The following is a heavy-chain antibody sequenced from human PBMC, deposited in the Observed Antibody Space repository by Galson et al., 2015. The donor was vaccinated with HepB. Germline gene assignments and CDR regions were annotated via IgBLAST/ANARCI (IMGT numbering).Heavy chain of an antibody. V-gene: IGHV4-34*09. D-gene: IGHD3-22*01. CDR3: ARDADYDTGGMDV. CDR2: IYYSGST. Sequence: TLSLTCAVYGGSFSGYYWSWIRQPPGKGLEWIGNIYYSGSTYYNPSLKSRVTISVDTSKNQFSLKLSSVTAADTAVYYCARDADYDTGGMDVWGQGTTVTVSS. CDR1: GGSFSGYY. J-gene: IGHJ6*02.